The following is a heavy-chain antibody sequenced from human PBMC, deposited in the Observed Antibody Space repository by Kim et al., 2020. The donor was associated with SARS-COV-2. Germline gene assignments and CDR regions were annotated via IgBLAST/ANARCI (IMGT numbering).Heavy chain of an antibody. CDR2: INHSGST. J-gene: IGHJ6*01. V-gene: IGHV4-34*01. CDR3: ARGDIVVVPAAKRGGWYY. CDR1: GGSFSGYY. Sequence: SETLSLTCAVYGGSFSGYYWSWIRQPPGKGLEWIGEINHSGSTNYNPSLKSRVTISVDTSKNQFSLKLSSVTAADTAVYYCARGDIVVVPAAKRGGWYY. D-gene: IGHD2-2*01.